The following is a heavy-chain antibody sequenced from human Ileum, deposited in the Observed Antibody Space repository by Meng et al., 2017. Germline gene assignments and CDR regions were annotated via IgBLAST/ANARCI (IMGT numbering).Heavy chain of an antibody. D-gene: IGHD4-23*01. CDR1: GASISSSNYY. CDR3: GRMFSYGGHAGSDY. J-gene: IGHJ4*02. V-gene: IGHV4-39*07. CDR2: IYYTGIT. Sequence: SETLSLTCTVSGASISSSNYYWGWIRQPPGKGLEWIGTIYYTGITNYYPSLKSRVTISVDTSKNQFSLKLTSVTAADTAVYYCGRMFSYGGHAGSDYWGQGTLVTVSS.